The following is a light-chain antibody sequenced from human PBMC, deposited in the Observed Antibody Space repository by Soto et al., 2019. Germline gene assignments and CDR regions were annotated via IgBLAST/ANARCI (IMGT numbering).Light chain of an antibody. J-gene: IGKJ1*01. Sequence: DIQMTQSPSTLSASVGDRVTITCRASQSIDRWLAWYQQKPGKAPKVLIWDATTLHRGVPSRFSGSGSGTDFTLTISSLQPEDFATYYCLQDYNYPWTFGQGTNVDIK. CDR2: DAT. CDR1: QSIDRW. V-gene: IGKV1-5*01. CDR3: LQDYNYPWT.